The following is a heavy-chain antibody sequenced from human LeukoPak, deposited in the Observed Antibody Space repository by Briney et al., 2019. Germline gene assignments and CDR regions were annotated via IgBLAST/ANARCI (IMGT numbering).Heavy chain of an antibody. CDR1: GGSISSSSYY. V-gene: IGHV4-39*01. CDR2: IYYSGST. Sequence: PSETLSLTCTVSGGSISSSSYYWGWIRQPPGKGLEWIGSIYYSGSTYYNPSLKSRVTISVDTSKNQFSLKLSSVTAADTAVYYRARHLIQLPLGYWGQGTLVTVSS. D-gene: IGHD5-18*01. J-gene: IGHJ4*02. CDR3: ARHLIQLPLGY.